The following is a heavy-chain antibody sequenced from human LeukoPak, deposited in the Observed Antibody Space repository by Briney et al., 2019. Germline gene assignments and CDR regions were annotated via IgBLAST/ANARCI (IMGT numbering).Heavy chain of an antibody. CDR3: AKDGADYYDASGFYGDFDY. V-gene: IGHV3-23*01. Sequence: GGSLRLSCAASGFAFSNYAMNWVRQAPGKGLEWVSTISGRDGNTYYADSVKGQFTISRDNSKNTLYLQMNSLRAEDTAVYYCAKDGADYYDASGFYGDFDYWGQGTLVTVSS. CDR2: ISGRDGNT. CDR1: GFAFSNYA. J-gene: IGHJ4*02. D-gene: IGHD3-22*01.